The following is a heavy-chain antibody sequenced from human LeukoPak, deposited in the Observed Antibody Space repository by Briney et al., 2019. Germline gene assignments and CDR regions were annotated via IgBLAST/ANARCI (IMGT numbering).Heavy chain of an antibody. V-gene: IGHV3-30*03. CDR2: ISYDGSNK. Sequence: PGGSLRLSCAASGFTFSSYSMNWVRQAPVKGLEWVAVISYDGSNKYYADPVKGRFTISRDNSKNTLYLQMNSLRAEDTAVYYCATDYDEYSSGWGQGTLVTVSS. J-gene: IGHJ4*02. CDR3: ATDYDEYSSG. CDR1: GFTFSSYS. D-gene: IGHD6-19*01.